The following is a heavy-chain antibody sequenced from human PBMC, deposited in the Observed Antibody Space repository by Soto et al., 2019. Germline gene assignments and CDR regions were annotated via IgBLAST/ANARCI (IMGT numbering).Heavy chain of an antibody. CDR2: IFVTSTPI. J-gene: IGHJ4*02. CDR1: GFTFSSYS. CDR3: ARDKDWAFDY. D-gene: IGHD3-9*01. Sequence: PWGSLRLSCVASGFTFSSYSMVWVRQAPGKGLEWISYIFVTSTPIYYADSVKGRFTVSRDNAKNSLFLVMNSLRAEDTAVYYCARDKDWAFDYWGQGTLVTVSS. V-gene: IGHV3-48*04.